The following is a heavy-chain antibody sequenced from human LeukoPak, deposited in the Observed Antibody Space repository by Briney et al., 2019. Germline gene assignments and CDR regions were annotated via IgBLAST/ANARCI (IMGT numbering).Heavy chain of an antibody. CDR2: INPNSGGT. Sequence: ASVKVSCKASGYTFTGYYMHWVRQAPGQGLEWMGWINPNSGGTNYARKFQGRVTMTRDTSISTAYMELSRLRSDDTAVYYCARLGIAAAGARIYYYYGMDVWGQGTTVTVSS. V-gene: IGHV1-2*02. CDR1: GYTFTGYY. CDR3: ARLGIAAAGARIYYYYGMDV. D-gene: IGHD6-13*01. J-gene: IGHJ6*02.